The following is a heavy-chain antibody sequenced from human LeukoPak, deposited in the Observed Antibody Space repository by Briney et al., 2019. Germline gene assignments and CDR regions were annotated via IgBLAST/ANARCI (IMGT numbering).Heavy chain of an antibody. D-gene: IGHD3-10*01. V-gene: IGHV4-30-2*01. Sequence: SETLSLICAVSGVSISSGGYSWSWIRQPPGKGLEWIGYIYHSGSTYYNPSLKSRVTISVDRSKNQFSLKLSSVTAADTAVYYCAGQDAMVRGVGVDYWGQGTLVTVSS. CDR1: GVSISSGGYS. CDR3: AGQDAMVRGVGVDY. CDR2: IYHSGST. J-gene: IGHJ4*02.